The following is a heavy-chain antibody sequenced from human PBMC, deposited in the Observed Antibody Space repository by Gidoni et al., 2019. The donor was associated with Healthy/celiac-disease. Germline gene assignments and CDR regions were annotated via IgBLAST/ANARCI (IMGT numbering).Heavy chain of an antibody. CDR2: IYSGGST. D-gene: IGHD4-17*01. V-gene: IGHV3-53*02. CDR1: GFTVSSNY. Sequence: EVQLVETGGGLIQPGGSLILSCAASGFTVSSNYMSWVRQAPGKGLEWVSVIYSGGSTYYADSVKGRFTISRDNAKNTLYLQMNSVRAEDTAVYYFARAASTVLGRYWGQGTLVTVSS. CDR3: ARAASTVLGRY. J-gene: IGHJ4*02.